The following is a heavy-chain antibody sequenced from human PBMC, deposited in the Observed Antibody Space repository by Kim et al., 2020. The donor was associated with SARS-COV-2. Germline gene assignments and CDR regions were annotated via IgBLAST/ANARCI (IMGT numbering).Heavy chain of an antibody. J-gene: IGHJ4*02. Sequence: GGSLRLSCAASGFPFSGYEMNWVRQAPGKGLEWISYISADGATIFYADSVKGRFTISRDNAKNSLYLQMSGLRAEDTAVYYCARDHSGWSLYCGQRALPTVSS. V-gene: IGHV3-48*03. CDR2: ISADGATI. CDR3: ARDHSGWSLY. D-gene: IGHD6-19*01. CDR1: GFPFSGYE.